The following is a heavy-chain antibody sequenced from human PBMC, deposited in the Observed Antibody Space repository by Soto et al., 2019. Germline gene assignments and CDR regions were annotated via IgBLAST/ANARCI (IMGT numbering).Heavy chain of an antibody. Sequence: EVQLVESGGGLVQPGGSLRLSCETSGFTFITYIMHWVRQDPGKGLERVASIGGVTNYINYADSVKGRFNISRDNAVMSLYLQMDSLRVEDTGVYYCVREVGLTAHRPQYYRGLDIWGQGTTVTVSS. CDR3: VREVGLTAHRPQYYRGLDI. CDR2: IGGVTNYI. J-gene: IGHJ6*02. CDR1: GFTFITYI. V-gene: IGHV3-21*01. D-gene: IGHD3-16*01.